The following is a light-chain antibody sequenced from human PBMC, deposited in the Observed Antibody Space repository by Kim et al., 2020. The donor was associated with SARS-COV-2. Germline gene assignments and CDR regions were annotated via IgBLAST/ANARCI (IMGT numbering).Light chain of an antibody. V-gene: IGKV3-20*01. CDR1: QSVTTY. J-gene: IGKJ2*01. CDR2: AAS. CDR3: QQYGSSPYT. Sequence: EIVLTQSPGTLSLSQGERATLSCRASQSVTTYLAWYQQKPGQTPRLLIYAASSRATGIPDRFSGGGSGTDFTLTISRLEPEDFAVYYCQQYGSSPYTFGQGTKLVI.